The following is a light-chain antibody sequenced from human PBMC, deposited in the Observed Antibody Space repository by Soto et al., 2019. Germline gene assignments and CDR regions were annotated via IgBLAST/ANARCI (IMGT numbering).Light chain of an antibody. Sequence: DIQLTQSPTSLSASVEDIVNITFRSSQSISSDLSWYQQKSGKAPNLLIYAASSMQRGVPSRFSGSGSGTDFTLTISSLQPDDSATYYCQQYTTYWKCGQGTKGAIK. J-gene: IGKJ1*01. CDR1: QSISSD. CDR3: QQYTTYWK. CDR2: AAS. V-gene: IGKV1-39*01.